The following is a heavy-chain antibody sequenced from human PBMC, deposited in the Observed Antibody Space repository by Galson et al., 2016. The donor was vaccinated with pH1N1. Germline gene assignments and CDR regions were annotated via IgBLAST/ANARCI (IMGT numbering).Heavy chain of an antibody. V-gene: IGHV5-51*01. CDR3: ARQNDYGDYRGEAFDI. D-gene: IGHD4-17*01. CDR1: GYRFSSSW. CDR2: IYLGGSHI. Sequence: QSGAEVKKPGESLKISCQGSGYRFSSSWIGWVRQMPGKGLEWMGIIYLGGSHIRYSPSFQGQVTISADKSINIVYLQWSSLKASDNAIYYCARQNDYGDYRGEAFDIWGQGTLVTVSS. J-gene: IGHJ3*02.